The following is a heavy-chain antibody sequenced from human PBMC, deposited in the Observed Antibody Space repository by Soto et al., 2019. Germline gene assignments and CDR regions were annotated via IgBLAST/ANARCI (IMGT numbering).Heavy chain of an antibody. D-gene: IGHD6-6*01. J-gene: IGHJ4*02. CDR1: GASVSSGSHY. CDR3: ARDPLGYSSSHFVDY. V-gene: IGHV4-61*01. Sequence: SETLSLTCSVSGASVSSGSHYWSWIRQSPGKGLEWIGFIYYSGSTNYNPSLKSRVTISVDTSKNQFSLKVSSVTAADTAVYFWARDPLGYSSSHFVDYWGQGTLVTVS. CDR2: IYYSGST.